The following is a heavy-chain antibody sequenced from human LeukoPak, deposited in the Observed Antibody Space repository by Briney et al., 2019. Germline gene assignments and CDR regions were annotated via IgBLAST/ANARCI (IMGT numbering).Heavy chain of an antibody. Sequence: GGSLRLSXAASGFTFRDYYMNWIRQAPGKGLEWISYISSSGGTIYYADSVKGRFTISRDNAKNSLYLQMNSLRAEDTAVYYCAGYSSGWFGAFHIWGQGTMVTVSS. CDR1: GFTFRDYY. J-gene: IGHJ3*02. V-gene: IGHV3-11*04. D-gene: IGHD6-19*01. CDR2: ISSSGGTI. CDR3: AGYSSGWFGAFHI.